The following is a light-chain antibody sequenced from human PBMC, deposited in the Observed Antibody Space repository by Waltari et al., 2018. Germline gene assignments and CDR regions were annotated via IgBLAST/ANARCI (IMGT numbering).Light chain of an antibody. Sequence: SCTGTSSDVGTYKFVSWYHQHPGKVPKLIIYDATDRPSGVSSRFSGSKSGNTASLTISGLQAEDEGDYYCNSYTTSGTVVFGGGTKLTVL. J-gene: IGLJ2*01. CDR2: DAT. CDR3: NSYTTSGTVV. V-gene: IGLV2-14*03. CDR1: SSDVGTYKF.